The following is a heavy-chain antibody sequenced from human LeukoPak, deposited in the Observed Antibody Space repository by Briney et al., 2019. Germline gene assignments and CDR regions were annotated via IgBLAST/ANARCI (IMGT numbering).Heavy chain of an antibody. Sequence: SCKASGGTFSSYAMHWVRQAPGKGLEWVAVISYDGSNKYYADSVKGRFTISRDNSKNTLYLQMNSLRAEDTAVYYCARWFFKQKGLDYWGQGTLVTVSS. CDR1: GGTFSSYA. CDR2: ISYDGSNK. J-gene: IGHJ4*02. D-gene: IGHD3-10*01. V-gene: IGHV3-30*04. CDR3: ARWFFKQKGLDY.